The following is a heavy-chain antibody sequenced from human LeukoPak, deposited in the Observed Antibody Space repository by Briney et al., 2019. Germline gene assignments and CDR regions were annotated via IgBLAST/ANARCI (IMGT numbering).Heavy chain of an antibody. V-gene: IGHV1-69*04. Sequence: GASLNVSFKPSVCTFINYAISWVRQAPGQRREWMGRIIPILGIANYAQKFQGRVTITADKSTSTAYMELRSLRSEDTAVYYCARQIVGATSSDYWGQGTLVTVSS. CDR1: VCTFINYA. CDR2: IIPILGIA. CDR3: ARQIVGATSSDY. D-gene: IGHD1-26*01. J-gene: IGHJ4*02.